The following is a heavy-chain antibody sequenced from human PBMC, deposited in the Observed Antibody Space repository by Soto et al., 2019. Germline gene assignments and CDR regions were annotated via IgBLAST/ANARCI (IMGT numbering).Heavy chain of an antibody. CDR3: AARDSSGYYYDYYYYYGMDV. D-gene: IGHD3-22*01. CDR1: GFTFSSYE. V-gene: IGHV3-48*03. J-gene: IGHJ6*02. Sequence: GGSLRLSCAASGFTFSSYEMNWVRQAPGKGLEWVSYISSSGSTIYYADSVKGRLTISRDNAKNSLYLQMNSLRAEDTAVYYCAARDSSGYYYDYYYYYGMDVWGQGTTVTVSS. CDR2: ISSSGSTI.